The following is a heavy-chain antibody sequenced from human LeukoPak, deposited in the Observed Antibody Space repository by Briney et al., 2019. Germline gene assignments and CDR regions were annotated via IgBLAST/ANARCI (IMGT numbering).Heavy chain of an antibody. CDR1: GFIFSRYE. D-gene: IGHD2-15*01. J-gene: IGHJ6*03. V-gene: IGHV3-48*03. CDR2: ISSSGNTI. CDR3: ARVGYCSGGSCLYYYYYYMDV. Sequence: GGSLRLSCTGSGFIFSRYEMNWVRQAPGKGLEWVSYISSSGNTIYYADSVKGRFTISRDNAKNSLYLQMNSLRAEDTAVYYCARVGYCSGGSCLYYYYYYMDVWGKGTTVTVSS.